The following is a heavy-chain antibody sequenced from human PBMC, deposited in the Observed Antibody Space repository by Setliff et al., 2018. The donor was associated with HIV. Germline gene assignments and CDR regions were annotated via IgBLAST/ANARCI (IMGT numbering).Heavy chain of an antibody. J-gene: IGHJ6*03. CDR2: MNPNSGNT. CDR3: ARARRDSYDRGRRNHYYIDV. D-gene: IGHD3-22*01. V-gene: IGHV1-8*02. Sequence: ASVKVSCKASGYSFTSYDINWVRQATGQGLEWMGWMNPNSGNTGYAQKFQGRVTMTRDTSISTAYMELNNLKFEDTAVYYCARARRDSYDRGRRNHYYIDVWGKGTTVTASS. CDR1: GYSFTSYD.